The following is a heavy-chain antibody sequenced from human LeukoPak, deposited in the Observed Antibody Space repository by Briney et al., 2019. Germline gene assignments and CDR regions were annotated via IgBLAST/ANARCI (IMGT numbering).Heavy chain of an antibody. CDR1: GGSISSSNW. J-gene: IGHJ5*02. CDR2: IYHSGTT. D-gene: IGHD4-23*01. V-gene: IGHV4-4*02. Sequence: SETLSLTCAVSGGSISSSNWWSWVRQPPGKGLEWIGYIYHSGTTYYNPSLQSRVTISVDRSRNQFSLRLNSVTAADTAVYYCARDAVVMGVLDPWGQGTLVTVSS. CDR3: ARDAVVMGVLDP.